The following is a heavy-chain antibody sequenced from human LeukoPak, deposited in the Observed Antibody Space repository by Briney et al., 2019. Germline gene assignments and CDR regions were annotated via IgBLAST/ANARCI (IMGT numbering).Heavy chain of an antibody. CDR1: GGTFSSYA. Sequence: GSSVKVSCKASGGTFSSYAISWVRQAPGQGLEWMGWINPNSGGTNYAQKFQGRVTMTRDTSISTAYMELSRLRSDDTAVYYCARLPGDYTDDYWGQGTLVTVSS. J-gene: IGHJ4*02. V-gene: IGHV1-2*02. CDR2: INPNSGGT. D-gene: IGHD4-17*01. CDR3: ARLPGDYTDDY.